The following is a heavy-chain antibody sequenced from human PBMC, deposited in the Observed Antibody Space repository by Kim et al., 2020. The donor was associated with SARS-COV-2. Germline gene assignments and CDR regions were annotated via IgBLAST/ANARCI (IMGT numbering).Heavy chain of an antibody. J-gene: IGHJ4*02. CDR2: ISFGGVT. Sequence: VGSLRLSCAASGFTFSNYGVSWVRQAPGKGLEWVSAISFGGVTDYADSVRGRSTTSRDNPKSTVYLQMNSLRAEDTAVYYCAGICGTTSCSDDYWGQGTL. D-gene: IGHD2-2*01. CDR1: GFTFSNYG. CDR3: AGICGTTSCSDDY. V-gene: IGHV3-23*01.